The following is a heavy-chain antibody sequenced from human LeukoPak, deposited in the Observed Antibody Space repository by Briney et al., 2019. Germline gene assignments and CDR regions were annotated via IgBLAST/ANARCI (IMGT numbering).Heavy chain of an antibody. J-gene: IGHJ4*02. CDR1: GYTFTGYY. CDR2: INPNSGGT. V-gene: IGHV1-2*02. Sequence: ASVEVSCKASGYTFTGYYMHWVRQAPGQGLEWMGWINPNSGGTNYAQKFQGRVTMTSDTSITTAYMELSRLKFDDTAMYYCAREGELGLNDWGQGTLVTVSS. D-gene: IGHD7-27*01. CDR3: AREGELGLND.